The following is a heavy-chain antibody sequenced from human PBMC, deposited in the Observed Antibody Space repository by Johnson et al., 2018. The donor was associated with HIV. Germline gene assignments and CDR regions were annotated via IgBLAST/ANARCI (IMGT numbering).Heavy chain of an antibody. D-gene: IGHD3-16*01. V-gene: IGHV3-30*04. CDR1: GFTFSSYA. J-gene: IGHJ3*02. Sequence: HVQLVESGGGVVQPGRSLRLSCAASGFTFSSYAMHWVRQAPAKGLEWVAVISYDGSDKYYAASVKGRFTISRDSSKNPLYLQMNTPRADDTAVYYCARGSRYTHDNDDVYLLQAFDIWGQGTMVTVSS. CDR2: ISYDGSDK. CDR3: ARGSRYTHDNDDVYLLQAFDI.